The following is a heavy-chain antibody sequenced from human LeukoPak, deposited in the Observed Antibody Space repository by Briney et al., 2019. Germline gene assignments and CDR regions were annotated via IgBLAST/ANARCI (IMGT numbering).Heavy chain of an antibody. V-gene: IGHV3-43*02. CDR2: ISGNGGSA. CDR3: AREELKNWKIDY. CDR1: GFTFNDYA. J-gene: IGHJ4*02. Sequence: PGGSLIPSCAASGFTFNDYAMHWVRQAPGKGLEWVSLISGNGGSAYYADSVKGRFTISRDNSKNSLYLQMNSLRTEDTAVYYCAREELKNWKIDYWGQGTLVTVSS. D-gene: IGHD1-1*01.